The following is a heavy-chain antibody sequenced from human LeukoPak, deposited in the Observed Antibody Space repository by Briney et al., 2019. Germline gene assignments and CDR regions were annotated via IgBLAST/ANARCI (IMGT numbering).Heavy chain of an antibody. V-gene: IGHV7-4-1*02. Sequence: ASVKVSCKASGYTFTSYAMNWVRQAPGQGLEWMGWINTNTGNPTYAQGFTGRFVFSLDTSVSTAYLQISSLKAEDTAVYYCARDLNDFWSGYYLAIDYWGQGTLVTVSS. CDR2: INTNTGNP. D-gene: IGHD3-3*01. CDR3: ARDLNDFWSGYYLAIDY. J-gene: IGHJ4*02. CDR1: GYTFTSYA.